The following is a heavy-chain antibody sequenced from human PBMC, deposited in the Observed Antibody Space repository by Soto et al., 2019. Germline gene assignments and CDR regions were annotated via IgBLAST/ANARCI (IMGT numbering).Heavy chain of an antibody. CDR2: MNPNSGNT. J-gene: IGHJ4*02. Sequence: QVQLVQSGAEVKMPGASVKVSCKASGYTFTSYDINWVRQTSGQGLEWMGWMNPNSGNTGYAQRFQGRVTMTRDTSITTAYMELSSLTSDDTAIYYCARALTPYNIVTGYPFVDYWGQGTVVAVSS. D-gene: IGHD3-9*01. CDR1: GYTFTSYD. CDR3: ARALTPYNIVTGYPFVDY. V-gene: IGHV1-8*01.